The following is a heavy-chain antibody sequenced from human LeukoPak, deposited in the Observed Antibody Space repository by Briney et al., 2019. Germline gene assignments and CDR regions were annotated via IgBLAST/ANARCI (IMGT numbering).Heavy chain of an antibody. V-gene: IGHV1-24*01. CDR1: GDTLSELS. D-gene: IGHD5/OR15-5a*01. CDR3: TAGGVYSLLDH. CDR2: FDPEGGEA. J-gene: IGHJ4*02. Sequence: ASLTVSCKVSGDTLSELSMHWVRQAPGKGLEWMGGFDPEGGEAIYAQKFQGRLTMTEDTSTDTAYMDLRSLRSDDTAVYYCTAGGVYSLLDHWGQGTQVTVSS.